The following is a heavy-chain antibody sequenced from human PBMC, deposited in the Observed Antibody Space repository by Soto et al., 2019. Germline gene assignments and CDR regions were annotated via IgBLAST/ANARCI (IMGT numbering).Heavy chain of an antibody. J-gene: IGHJ6*02. V-gene: IGHV3-23*01. CDR3: AKDGAQLAYYYDSSGFTTTSGYYGMDV. CDR1: GFTFSSYA. Sequence: PGGSLRLSCAASGFTFSSYAMSWVRQAPGKGLEWVSAISGSGGSTYYADSVKGRFTIPRDNSKNTLYLQMNSLRAEDTAVYYCAKDGAQLAYYYDSSGFTTTSGYYGMDVWGQGTTVTVSS. CDR2: ISGSGGST. D-gene: IGHD3-22*01.